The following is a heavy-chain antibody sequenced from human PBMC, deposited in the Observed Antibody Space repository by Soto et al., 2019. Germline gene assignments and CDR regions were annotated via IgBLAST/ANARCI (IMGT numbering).Heavy chain of an antibody. V-gene: IGHV3-23*01. J-gene: IGHJ3*02. CDR2: ISGSGGST. CDR3: AKDDPITGTTFYAIPI. D-gene: IGHD1-20*01. CDR1: GFTFSSYA. Sequence: GGSLRLSCAASGFTFSSYAMIWVRQAPGKGLEWVSAISGSGGSTYYADSVKGRFTISRDNSKNTLYLQMNSLRAEDTAVYYCAKDDPITGTTFYAIPIWGQGTMVTVSS.